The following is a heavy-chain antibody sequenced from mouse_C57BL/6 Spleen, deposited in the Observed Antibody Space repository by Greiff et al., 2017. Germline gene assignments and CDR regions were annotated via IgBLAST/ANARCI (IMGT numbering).Heavy chain of an antibody. Sequence: EVQLQQSGPELVKPGASVKISCKASGYSFTGYYMNWVKQSPEKSLEWIGEINPSTGGTTYNQKFKAKATLTVDKSSSTAYMQLKSLTSEDSAVYYCARSWSWLLRSAMDYWGQGTSVTVSS. D-gene: IGHD2-3*01. CDR1: GYSFTGYY. V-gene: IGHV1-42*01. CDR2: INPSTGGT. J-gene: IGHJ4*01. CDR3: ARSWSWLLRSAMDY.